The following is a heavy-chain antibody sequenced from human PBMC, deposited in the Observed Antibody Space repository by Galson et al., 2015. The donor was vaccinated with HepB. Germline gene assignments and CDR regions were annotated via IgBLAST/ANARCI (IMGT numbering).Heavy chain of an antibody. CDR2: IWYDGSNK. Sequence: SLRLSCAASGFTFSSYGMHWVRQAPGKGLEWVAVIWYDGSNKYYADSVKGRFTISRDNSKNTLYLQMNSLRAEDTAVYYCHSAYYDFWSGYRAWENYGMDVWGQGTTVTASS. CDR3: HSAYYDFWSGYRAWENYGMDV. J-gene: IGHJ6*02. CDR1: GFTFSSYG. D-gene: IGHD3-3*01. V-gene: IGHV3-33*01.